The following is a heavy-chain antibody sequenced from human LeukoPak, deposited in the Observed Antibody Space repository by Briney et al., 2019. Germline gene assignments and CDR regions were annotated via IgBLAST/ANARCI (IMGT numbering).Heavy chain of an antibody. D-gene: IGHD3-3*01. V-gene: IGHV3-9*03. J-gene: IGHJ4*02. CDR3: AKADRSYYDFWSGYSFDY. CDR1: GFTFDDYA. Sequence: GGSLRLSCAASGFTFDDYAMHWVRQAPGKGLEWASGISWYSGSIGYADSVKGRFTISRDNAKNSLYLQMNSLRAEDMALYYCAKADRSYYDFWSGYSFDYWGQGTLVTVSS. CDR2: ISWYSGSI.